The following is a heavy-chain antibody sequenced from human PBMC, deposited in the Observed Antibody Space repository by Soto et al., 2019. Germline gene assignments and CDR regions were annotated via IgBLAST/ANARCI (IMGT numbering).Heavy chain of an antibody. CDR3: AKGDNLGPKTGYAFDP. CDR2: TYFRSKWYN. D-gene: IGHD5-12*01. CDR1: GDSVSSNTAS. V-gene: IGHV6-1*01. J-gene: IGHJ5*02. Sequence: LSLTCAISGDSVSSNTASWNWIRQSPSRGLEWLGRTYFRSKWYNDYAVSVKSRIIINPDTSNNQFSLQLNSVTPEDTAVYFCAKGDNLGPKTGYAFDPWGQGIMLTVSS.